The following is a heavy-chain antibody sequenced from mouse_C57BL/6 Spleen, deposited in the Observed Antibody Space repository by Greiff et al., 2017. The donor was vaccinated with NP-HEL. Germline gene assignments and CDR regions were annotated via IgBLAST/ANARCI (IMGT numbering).Heavy chain of an antibody. D-gene: IGHD2-3*01. Sequence: QVQLQQPGAELVKPGASVKLSCKASGYTFTSYWMHWVKQRPGQGLEWIGMIHPNSGSTNYNEKFKSKATLTVDKSSSTAYMQLSSLTYEDSAVYYCARIIYDGYYYAMDYWGQGTSVTVSS. CDR3: ARIIYDGYYYAMDY. CDR2: IHPNSGST. CDR1: GYTFTSYW. V-gene: IGHV1-64*01. J-gene: IGHJ4*01.